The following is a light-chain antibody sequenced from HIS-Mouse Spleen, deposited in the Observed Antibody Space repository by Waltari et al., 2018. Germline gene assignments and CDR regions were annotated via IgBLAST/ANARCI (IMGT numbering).Light chain of an antibody. Sequence: DIVRTQSPLSLRVTPGEPASLSCRPSQSLLHINGYNYLDWYLQKPGQSPQLLIYLGCNRASGVPDRFSGSVSGTDFTLKISRVEAEDVGVYYCMRALQTLMYTFGQGTKLEIK. CDR3: MRALQTLMYT. CDR2: LGC. J-gene: IGKJ2*01. CDR1: QSLLHINGYNY. V-gene: IGKV2-28*01.